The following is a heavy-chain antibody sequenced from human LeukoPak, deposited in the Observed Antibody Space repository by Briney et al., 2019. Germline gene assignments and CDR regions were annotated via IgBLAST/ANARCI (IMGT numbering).Heavy chain of an antibody. D-gene: IGHD2-15*01. J-gene: IGHJ3*02. CDR3: ARESDRYCSGGSCYGRAFDI. CDR1: GFTFSSYW. CDR2: INSDGSST. Sequence: GGSLRLSCAASGFTFSSYWMHWVRQAPGKGLVWVSRINSDGSSTSYADSVKGRFTISRDNAKNTLYLQMNSLRAEDTAVYYCARESDRYCSGGSCYGRAFDIWGQGTMVTVSS. V-gene: IGHV3-74*01.